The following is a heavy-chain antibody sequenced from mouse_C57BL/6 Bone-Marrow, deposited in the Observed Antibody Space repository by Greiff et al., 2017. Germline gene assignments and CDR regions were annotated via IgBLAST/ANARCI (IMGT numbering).Heavy chain of an antibody. Sequence: EVQLQESGPVLVKPGASVKMSCKASGYTFTDYYMNWVKQSHGKSLEWIGVINPYNGGTSYNQKLKGKATLTVDKSSSTAYMELNSLTSEDSAVYYCARDGYSGGFAYWGQGTLVTVSA. CDR1: GYTFTDYY. CDR2: INPYNGGT. J-gene: IGHJ3*01. D-gene: IGHD1-2*01. V-gene: IGHV1-19*01. CDR3: ARDGYSGGFAY.